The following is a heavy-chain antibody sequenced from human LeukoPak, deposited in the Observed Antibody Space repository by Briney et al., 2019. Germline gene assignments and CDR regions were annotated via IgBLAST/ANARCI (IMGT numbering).Heavy chain of an antibody. J-gene: IGHJ6*02. CDR3: AKARYSGSYYDYYYGMDV. CDR1: GFTFSSYG. V-gene: IGHV3-30*18. D-gene: IGHD1-26*01. Sequence: GRSLRLSCAASGFTFSSYGMHWVRQAPGKGLEWVAVISYDGSNKYYADSVKGRFTISRDNSKNTLYLQMNSLRAEDTAVYYCAKARYSGSYYDYYYGMDVWGQGTTVTVSS. CDR2: ISYDGSNK.